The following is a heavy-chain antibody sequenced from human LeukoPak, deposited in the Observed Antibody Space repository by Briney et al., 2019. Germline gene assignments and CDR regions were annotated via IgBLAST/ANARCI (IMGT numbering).Heavy chain of an antibody. CDR3: ARPDFWSGYFPPGFGY. J-gene: IGHJ4*02. D-gene: IGHD3-3*01. CDR1: GFTFSNYE. CDR2: ISSSSSYI. V-gene: IGHV3-21*01. Sequence: GGSLRLSCAASGFTFSNYEMNWVRQAPGKGLQWVSSISSSSSYISYADSVKGRFTISRDNAKNSLYLQMNSLRAEDTAVYYCARPDFWSGYFPPGFGYWGQGTLVTVSS.